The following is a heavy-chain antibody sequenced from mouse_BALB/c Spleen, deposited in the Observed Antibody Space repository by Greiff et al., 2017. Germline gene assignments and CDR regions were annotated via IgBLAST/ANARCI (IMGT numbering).Heavy chain of an antibody. CDR3: AREGLYGNYGVSWFAD. D-gene: IGHD2-1*01. CDR2: IYPGDGDT. CDR1: GYAFSSYW. V-gene: IGHV1-80*01. Sequence: QVQLKESGAELVRPGSSVKISCKASGYAFSSYWMNWVKQRPGQGLEWIGQIYPGDGDTNYNGKFKGKATLTADKSSSTAYMQHSSLTSEDSAVYFGAREGLYGNYGVSWFADWGQGTLVTVSA. J-gene: IGHJ3*01.